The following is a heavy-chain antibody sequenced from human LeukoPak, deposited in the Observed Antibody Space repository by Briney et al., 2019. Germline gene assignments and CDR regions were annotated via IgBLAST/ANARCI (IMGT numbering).Heavy chain of an antibody. V-gene: IGHV4-61*08. CDR1: GGSLRSSAYY. D-gene: IGHD5-18*01. CDR2: IYYSGST. Sequence: SETLSLTCTVSGGSLRSSAYYWGWIRQPPGKGLEWIGYIYYSGSTNYNPSLKSRVTISVDTSKNQFSLKLSSVTAADTAVYYCARQSGYSYGYAFDYWGQGTLVTVSS. CDR3: ARQSGYSYGYAFDY. J-gene: IGHJ4*02.